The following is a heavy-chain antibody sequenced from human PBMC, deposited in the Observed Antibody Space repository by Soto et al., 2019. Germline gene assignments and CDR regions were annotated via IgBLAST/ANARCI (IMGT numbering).Heavy chain of an antibody. CDR3: AKDMGYDSTLYYFDY. J-gene: IGHJ4*02. CDR2: ISWNSGSI. D-gene: IGHD3-22*01. Sequence: GGSLRLSCAASGFTFDDYAMHWVRQAPGKGLEWVSGISWNSGSIGYADSVKGRFTISRDNAKNSLYLQMNSLRAEDTALYYCAKDMGYDSTLYYFDYWGQGTLVNVSS. V-gene: IGHV3-9*01. CDR1: GFTFDDYA.